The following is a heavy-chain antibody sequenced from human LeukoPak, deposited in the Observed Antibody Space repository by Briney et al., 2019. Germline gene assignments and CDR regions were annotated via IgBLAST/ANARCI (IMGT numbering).Heavy chain of an antibody. J-gene: IGHJ4*02. CDR2: ISSSSYI. D-gene: IGHD5-24*01. V-gene: IGHV3-21*01. CDR3: VRDRDGYNPYFDY. CDR1: GFTFSSYS. Sequence: GGSLRLSCAASGFTFSSYSMNWVRQAPGKGLEWVSSISSSSYIYYADSVKGRFTISRDNAKNSLYLQMNSLRAEDTAVYYCVRDRDGYNPYFDYWGQGTLVTVSS.